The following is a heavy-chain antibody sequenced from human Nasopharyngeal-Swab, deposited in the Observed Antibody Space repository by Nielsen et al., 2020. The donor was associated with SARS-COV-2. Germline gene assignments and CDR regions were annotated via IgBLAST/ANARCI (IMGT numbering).Heavy chain of an antibody. J-gene: IGHJ5*02. V-gene: IGHV4-59*08. CDR3: ARHTSSSGHLNWFDP. D-gene: IGHD3-3*01. CDR2: IYYSGNT. Sequence: SETLSLTCTVSGGSISSYYWSWIRQPPGKGLEWIGYIYYSGNTNYNPSLKSRVTLLIDTSKSQFSLKLSSVTAADTAVYYCARHTSSSGHLNWFDPWGQGNVVTVSS. CDR1: GGSISSYY.